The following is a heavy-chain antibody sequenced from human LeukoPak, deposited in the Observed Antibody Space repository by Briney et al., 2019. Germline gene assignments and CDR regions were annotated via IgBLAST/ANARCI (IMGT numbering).Heavy chain of an antibody. Sequence: SETLSLTCAVYGGSFSGYYWSWIRQPPGKGLEWIGEINHSGSTNYNPSLKSRVTISVDTSKNQFSLKLSSVTAADTAVYYCARDRYSYGSRAFFDYWGQGTLVPVSS. CDR2: INHSGST. V-gene: IGHV4-34*01. D-gene: IGHD5-18*01. J-gene: IGHJ4*02. CDR3: ARDRYSYGSRAFFDY. CDR1: GGSFSGYY.